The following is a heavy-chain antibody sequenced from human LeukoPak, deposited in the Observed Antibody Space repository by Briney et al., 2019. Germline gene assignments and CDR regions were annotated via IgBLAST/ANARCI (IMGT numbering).Heavy chain of an antibody. CDR2: IYYSGST. J-gene: IGHJ4*02. V-gene: IGHV4-39*07. Sequence: SETLSLTCTVSGGSISSSSYYWGWIRQPPGKGLEWIGSIYYSGSTYYNPSLKSRVTISVDMSKNQFSLKLSSVTAADTAVYYCASYLRFLEWSYFDYWGQGTLVTVSS. CDR1: GGSISSSSYY. CDR3: ASYLRFLEWSYFDY. D-gene: IGHD3-3*01.